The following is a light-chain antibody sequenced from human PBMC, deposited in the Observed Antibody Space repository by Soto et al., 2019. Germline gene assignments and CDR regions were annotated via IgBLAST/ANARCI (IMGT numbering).Light chain of an antibody. V-gene: IGKV1-5*03. J-gene: IGKJ4*01. CDR1: QSISGW. CDR2: KAS. CDR3: QQHDSYPLT. Sequence: DIPMTQSPSTLSASVGDRVTITCRASQSISGWLAWYQQKPGKAPKVLIYKASSLEGGVPLRFSGRGYGTEFTLTINSLQPDDFATYYCQQHDSYPLTFGGGTKVEIK.